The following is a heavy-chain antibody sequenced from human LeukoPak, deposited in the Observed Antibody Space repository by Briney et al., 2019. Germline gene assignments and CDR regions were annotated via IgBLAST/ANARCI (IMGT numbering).Heavy chain of an antibody. J-gene: IGHJ4*02. CDR3: AGATQLLFVY. D-gene: IGHD2-21*02. CDR1: GFTFSSYG. V-gene: IGHV3-30*03. CDR2: ISYDGSNK. Sequence: GGSLRLSCAASGFTFSSYGMHWVRQAPGKGLEWVAVISYDGSNKYYADSVKGRFTISRDNSKNTLYLQMNSLRAEDTAVYYCAGATQLLFVYWGQGTLVTVSS.